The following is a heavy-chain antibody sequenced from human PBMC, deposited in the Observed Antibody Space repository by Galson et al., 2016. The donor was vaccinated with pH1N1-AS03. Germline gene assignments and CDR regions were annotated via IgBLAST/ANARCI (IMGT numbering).Heavy chain of an antibody. CDR3: AKRPLGIYYSGGYDY. Sequence: SLRLSCAASGFTFSNYAMNWVRRSPGRGLEWVSAISKDSIYRYYADSVQGRFTVSRDNSKNSLYLQMNSLRAEDTAIYYCAKRPLGIYYSGGYDYWGQGTLVTVSS. D-gene: IGHD1-26*01. J-gene: IGHJ4*02. V-gene: IGHV3-23*01. CDR2: ISKDSIYR. CDR1: GFTFSNYA.